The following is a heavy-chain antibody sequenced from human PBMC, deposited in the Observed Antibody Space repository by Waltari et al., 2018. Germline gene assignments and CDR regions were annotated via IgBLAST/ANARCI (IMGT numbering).Heavy chain of an antibody. D-gene: IGHD1-20*01. CDR3: AKPFYNWDDPLVS. J-gene: IGHJ5*02. CDR1: GFTLTTYA. V-gene: IGHV3-23*01. CDR2: ISISDVT. Sequence: EVQLLESGGEFVQAGVSLRLSCAVSGFTLTTYAINWVRRAPGTGLQWVAAISISDVTFHADSVKGRFTISRDTSKDTVYLQMNSLRADDTAVYYCAKPFYNWDDPLVSWGQGTVVTVSS.